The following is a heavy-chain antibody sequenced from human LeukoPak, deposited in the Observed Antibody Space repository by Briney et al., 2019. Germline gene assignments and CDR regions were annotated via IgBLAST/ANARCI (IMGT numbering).Heavy chain of an antibody. Sequence: SQTLSLTCTVSGGFISSGGYYWSWIRQHPGKGLEWIGYIYYSGSTYYNPSLKSRVTISVDTSKNQFSLKLSSVTAADTAVYYCARGRVLNWFDPWGQGTLVTVSS. CDR3: ARGRVLNWFDP. CDR2: IYYSGST. CDR1: GGFISSGGYY. V-gene: IGHV4-31*03. D-gene: IGHD2-8*01. J-gene: IGHJ5*02.